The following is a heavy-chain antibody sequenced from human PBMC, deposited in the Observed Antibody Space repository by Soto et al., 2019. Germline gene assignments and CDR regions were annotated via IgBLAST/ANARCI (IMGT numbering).Heavy chain of an antibody. CDR1: GGSISSSSYY. CDR2: IYYSGST. Sequence: ETLSLTCTVSGGSISSSSYYWGWIRQPPGKGLEWIGSIYYSGSTYYNPSLKSRVTISVDTSKNQFSLKLSSVTAADTAVYYCARSAELWFGTYYYYYGMDVWGQGTTVTVSS. V-gene: IGHV4-39*01. J-gene: IGHJ6*02. D-gene: IGHD3-10*01. CDR3: ARSAELWFGTYYYYYGMDV.